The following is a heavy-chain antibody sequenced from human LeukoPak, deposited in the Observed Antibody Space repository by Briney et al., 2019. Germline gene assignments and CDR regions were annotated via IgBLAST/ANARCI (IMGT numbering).Heavy chain of an antibody. V-gene: IGHV3-23*01. Sequence: SGASLRLSCAASGFTFSSYAMSWVRQAPGKGLEWVSAISGRGGSTYYADSVKGRFTISRDNSKNTLYLQMNSLRAEDTAVYYCAKAPRIYYDSSGYPLDYYYGMDVWGQGTTVTVSS. J-gene: IGHJ6*02. CDR3: AKAPRIYYDSSGYPLDYYYGMDV. CDR2: ISGRGGST. D-gene: IGHD3-22*01. CDR1: GFTFSSYA.